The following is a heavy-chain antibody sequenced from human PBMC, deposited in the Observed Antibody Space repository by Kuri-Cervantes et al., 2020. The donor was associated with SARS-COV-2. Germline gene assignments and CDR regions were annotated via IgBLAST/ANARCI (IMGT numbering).Heavy chain of an antibody. D-gene: IGHD3-10*01. V-gene: IGHV4-34*01. Sequence: SETLSLTCAVYGGSFSAYYWSWIRQPPGKGLEWIGEINHSGSTNYNPSLKSRVTISVDTSKHQLSLKLSYVTAADTAVYYCAGSPWGVFDCWGQGTLVTVSS. CDR2: INHSGST. J-gene: IGHJ5*01. CDR3: AGSPWGVFDC. CDR1: GGSFSAYY.